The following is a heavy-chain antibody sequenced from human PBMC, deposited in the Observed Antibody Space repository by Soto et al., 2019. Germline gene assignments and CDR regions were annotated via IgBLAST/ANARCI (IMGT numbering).Heavy chain of an antibody. CDR3: ARDRGSGWYLTYYYYGMDV. Sequence: ASVKVSCNASGYTFSGYYMHWVRQAPGQALEWMGWINPNSGGTNYAQKFQGRVTMTRDTSISTAYMELSRLRSDDTAVYYCARDRGSGWYLTYYYYGMDVWGQGTTVTVSS. CDR1: GYTFSGYY. CDR2: INPNSGGT. V-gene: IGHV1-2*02. J-gene: IGHJ6*02. D-gene: IGHD6-19*01.